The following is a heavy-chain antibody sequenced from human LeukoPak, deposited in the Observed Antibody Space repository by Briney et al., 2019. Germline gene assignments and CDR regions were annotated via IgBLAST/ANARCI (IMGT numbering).Heavy chain of an antibody. J-gene: IGHJ3*01. Sequence: PGGSLRLSCAASGFTFSNAYMNWVRQVPGKRPEWVANIKQDGIEKYFLGSVKGRFAISRDNAKNLLYLQMTSLRVEDTAIYYCAREGMVRGVPDAFDLWGQGTMVTVSS. D-gene: IGHD3-10*01. CDR2: IKQDGIEK. CDR3: AREGMVRGVPDAFDL. V-gene: IGHV3-7*01. CDR1: GFTFSNAY.